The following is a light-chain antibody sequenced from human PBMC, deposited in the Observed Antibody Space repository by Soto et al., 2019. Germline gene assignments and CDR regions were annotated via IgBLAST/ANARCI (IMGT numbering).Light chain of an antibody. J-gene: IGKJ1*01. CDR3: QQYNDWPRT. Sequence: EIVMTQSPATLSLSPGERATLSCRASQSVSSNLAWYQQKPGQAPRLLIYDASTRATGIPARFSGSGSATEFTLTISSLQSEDFAVYYCQQYNDWPRTFGQGTKVDIK. CDR2: DAS. V-gene: IGKV3-15*01. CDR1: QSVSSN.